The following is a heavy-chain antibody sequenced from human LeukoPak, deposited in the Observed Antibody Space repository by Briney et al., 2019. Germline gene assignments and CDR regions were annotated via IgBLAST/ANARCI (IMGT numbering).Heavy chain of an antibody. CDR1: GFTFSDAW. V-gene: IGHV3-15*01. CDR2: IKSKADGGTT. J-gene: IGHJ4*02. CDR3: TAAMPASSRAADY. D-gene: IGHD2-2*01. Sequence: GGSLRLSCAASGFTFSDAWMTWVRQAPGMGLEWVGRIKSKADGGTTHYAAPVKGRFTISRDDSKSTLYLQINSLKTEDTAVYYCTAAMPASSRAADYWGQGTLVTVSS.